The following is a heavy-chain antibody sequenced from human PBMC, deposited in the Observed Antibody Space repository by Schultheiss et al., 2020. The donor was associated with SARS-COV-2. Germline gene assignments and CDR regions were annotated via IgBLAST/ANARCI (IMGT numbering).Heavy chain of an antibody. CDR1: GFTFSSYS. Sequence: GGSLRLSCAASGFTFSSYSMNWVRQAPGKGLEWVGRIKSKTDGGTTDYAAPVKGRFTISRDDSKNTLYLQMNSLRAEDTAVYYCAKDAPHCSSTSCFRYWGQGTLVTVSS. V-gene: IGHV3-15*07. D-gene: IGHD2-2*01. CDR2: IKSKTDGGTT. J-gene: IGHJ4*02. CDR3: AKDAPHCSSTSCFRY.